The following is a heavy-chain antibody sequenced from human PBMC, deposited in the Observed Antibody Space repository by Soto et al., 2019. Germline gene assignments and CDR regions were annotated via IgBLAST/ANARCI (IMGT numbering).Heavy chain of an antibody. D-gene: IGHD6-13*01. CDR3: ASTYSSSWYWFDP. CDR2: IFSNDEK. CDR1: GFSLSNAGLG. Sequence: QVTVKESGPVLVKTTETLTLTCTVSGFSLSNAGLGVSWIRQPPGKALEWLAHIFSNDEKSYSTSLKSRLTISKDTSKSQVVRIMTNRDPVDTAKYYCASTYSSSWYWFDPWGQGTMVTVSS. J-gene: IGHJ5*02. V-gene: IGHV2-26*04.